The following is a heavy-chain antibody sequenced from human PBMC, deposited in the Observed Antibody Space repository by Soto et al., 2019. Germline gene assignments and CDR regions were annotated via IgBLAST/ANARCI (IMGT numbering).Heavy chain of an antibody. CDR3: AREVGETYYYGSGSYGD. CDR2: IIPIFGTA. Sequence: QVQLVQSGAEVKKPGSSVKVSCKASGGTFSSYAISWVRQAPGQGLEWMGGIIPIFGTANYAQKFQGRVTITEDESTSTAYMELSSLRSEDTAVYYCAREVGETYYYGSGSYGDWGQGTLVTVSS. V-gene: IGHV1-69*12. J-gene: IGHJ4*02. D-gene: IGHD3-10*01. CDR1: GGTFSSYA.